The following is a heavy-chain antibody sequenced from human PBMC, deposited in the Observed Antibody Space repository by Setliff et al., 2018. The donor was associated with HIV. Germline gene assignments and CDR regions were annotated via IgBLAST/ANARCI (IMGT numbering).Heavy chain of an antibody. V-gene: IGHV1-69*10. CDR3: ARHYFDSNSYYRPPFDS. CDR2: IIPVRGLA. Sequence: VSFKASGGTFNTHAFSWVRQAPGQGLEWMGVIIPVRGLANYARNFQGRVTITADTSTNTAYLEVVSLRSEDTAIYYCARHYFDSNSYYRPPFDSWGQGTPVTVSS. J-gene: IGHJ5*01. CDR1: GGTFNTHA. D-gene: IGHD3-22*01.